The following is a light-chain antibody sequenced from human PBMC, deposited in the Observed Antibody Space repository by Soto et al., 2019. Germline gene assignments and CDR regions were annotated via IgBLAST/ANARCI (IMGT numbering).Light chain of an antibody. CDR2: YAS. CDR1: QSISSW. J-gene: IGKJ5*01. CDR3: QQYNSYSIT. Sequence: DIQMTQSPSTLSASVGDRVTITCRASQSISSWLAWYQQKPGKAPTLLIYYASSLASGVPARFSGSGSGTDFTLTISSLQPDDFATYYCQQYNSYSITFGQGTRLEIK. V-gene: IGKV1-5*01.